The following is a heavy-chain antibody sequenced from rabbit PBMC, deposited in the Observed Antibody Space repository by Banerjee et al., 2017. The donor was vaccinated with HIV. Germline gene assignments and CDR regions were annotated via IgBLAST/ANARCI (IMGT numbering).Heavy chain of an antibody. V-gene: IGHV1S47*01. J-gene: IGHJ4*01. CDR1: GIDFSNKYV. CDR3: ARYVSNSGYYNL. Sequence: EESGGDLVKPGASLTLTCKASGIDFSNKYVICWVRQAPGKGPEWIACIGVGDGSTYYASWVNGRFSISLDNAQNTVFLQMTSLTAADTANYFCARYVSNSGYYNLWGPGTLVTVS. CDR2: IGVGDGST. D-gene: IGHD1-1*01.